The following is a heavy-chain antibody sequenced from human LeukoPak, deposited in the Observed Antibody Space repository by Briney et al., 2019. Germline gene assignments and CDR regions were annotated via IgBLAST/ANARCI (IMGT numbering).Heavy chain of an antibody. D-gene: IGHD1-26*01. V-gene: IGHV1-2*02. CDR1: GYTFTGCY. CDR2: INPNSGGT. Sequence: ASVKVSCKASGYTFTGCYMHWVRQAPGQGLEWMGWINPNSGGTNYAQKFQGRVTMTRDTSISTAYMELSRLRSDDTAVYYCARHPRIVGADGGNWFDPWGQGTLVTVSS. J-gene: IGHJ5*02. CDR3: ARHPRIVGADGGNWFDP.